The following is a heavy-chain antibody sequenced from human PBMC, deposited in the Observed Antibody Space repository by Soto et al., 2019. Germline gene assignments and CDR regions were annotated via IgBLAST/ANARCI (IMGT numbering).Heavy chain of an antibody. J-gene: IGHJ6*03. CDR3: ARDGARGVYYYYMDV. V-gene: IGHV3-7*03. D-gene: IGHD3-10*01. CDR2: IKGDGREN. CDR1: GFTFSSYW. Sequence: GGSLRLSCAASGFTFSSYWMAWVRQAPGKGLEWVANIKGDGRENNYVDSVKGRFTISKDNTKNSLYLQMNSLRVEDTAVYYCARDGARGVYYYYMDVWGKGTTVTVSS.